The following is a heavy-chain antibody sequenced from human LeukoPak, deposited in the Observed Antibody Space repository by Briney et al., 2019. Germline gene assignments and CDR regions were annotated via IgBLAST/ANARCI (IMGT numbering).Heavy chain of an antibody. V-gene: IGHV4-4*07. CDR2: SHGSGST. CDR1: GVSINIYY. Sequence: SETLSLTCNVSGVSINIYYWSWLRQTPGKGLEWIGRSHGSGSTNYNPSLKNRVTISIVKSKKSLSLSLTSVTAADTALYFCARDGDYDSGVFDVWGQGTLVTVSS. J-gene: IGHJ4*02. CDR3: ARDGDYDSGVFDV. D-gene: IGHD3-22*01.